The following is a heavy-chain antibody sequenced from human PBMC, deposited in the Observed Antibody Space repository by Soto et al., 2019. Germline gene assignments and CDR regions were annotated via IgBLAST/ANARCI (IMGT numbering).Heavy chain of an antibody. CDR2: ITGGSSTI. J-gene: IGHJ4*02. D-gene: IGHD2-21*01. CDR3: ARDQGGALDY. CDR1: GFTFNTYS. V-gene: IGHV3-48*04. Sequence: GGSLRLSCAASGFTFNTYSMNWVRQAPGKGLEWVSYITGGSSTIYYADSVKGRFTISRDNAKNSLYLQMNSLRAEDTAVYYCARDQGGALDYWGQGTLVTVSS.